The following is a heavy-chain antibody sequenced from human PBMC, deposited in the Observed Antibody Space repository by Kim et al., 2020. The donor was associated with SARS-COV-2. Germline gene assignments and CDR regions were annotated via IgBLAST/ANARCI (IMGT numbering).Heavy chain of an antibody. CDR2: IYPGDSDT. CDR3: ARRENYDILTGDTSGFDY. Sequence: GESLKISCKGSGYSFTSYWIGWVRQMPGKGLEWMGIIYPGDSDTRYSPSFQGQVTISADKSISTAYLQWSSLKASDTAMYYCARRENYDILTGDTSGFDYWGQGTLVTVSS. D-gene: IGHD3-9*01. CDR1: GYSFTSYW. J-gene: IGHJ4*02. V-gene: IGHV5-51*01.